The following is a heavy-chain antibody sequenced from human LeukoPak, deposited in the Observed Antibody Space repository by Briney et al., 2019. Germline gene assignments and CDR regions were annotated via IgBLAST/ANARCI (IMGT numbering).Heavy chain of an antibody. V-gene: IGHV3-7*01. CDR3: VTDQTGRHPYFFDY. CDR1: GFNFSTYW. CDR2: IKEDGSEI. J-gene: IGHJ4*02. Sequence: GGSLRLSCTASGFNFSTYWMTWVRQVPGKGLEWVANIKEDGSEIYYVDAVKGRFSISRDNAKTSLCLQMHSLSVADTGLYYCVTDQTGRHPYFFDYWGQGTLVTVSS. D-gene: IGHD3-10*01.